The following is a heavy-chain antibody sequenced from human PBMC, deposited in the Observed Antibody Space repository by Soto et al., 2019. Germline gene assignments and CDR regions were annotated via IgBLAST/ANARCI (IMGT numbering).Heavy chain of an antibody. Sequence: QVQLVESGGGVVQPGRSLRLSCAASGFTFSSYAMHWVRQAPGKGLEWVAVISYDGSNKYYADSVKGRFTISRDNSKNTLELQMNNLRAEDTAVYYCARDYYRFNSGYGFSMDVWGQGTTVTVSS. CDR1: GFTFSSYA. V-gene: IGHV3-30-3*01. CDR2: ISYDGSNK. J-gene: IGHJ6*02. D-gene: IGHD5-12*01. CDR3: ARDYYRFNSGYGFSMDV.